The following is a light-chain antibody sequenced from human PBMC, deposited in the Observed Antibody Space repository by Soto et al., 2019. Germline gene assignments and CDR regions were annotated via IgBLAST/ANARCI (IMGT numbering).Light chain of an antibody. CDR3: RQGLQTPYT. Sequence: DIVMTQSPLSLPVTPGEPASISCRSSQSLLHSNGYNYLDWYLQKPGQSPQLLIYLGSNRASGVPDRFGGSGSGTDFTLKSSRGEAEDVGVYYGRQGLQTPYTFGLGTKVEIK. J-gene: IGKJ2*01. CDR1: QSLLHSNGYNY. V-gene: IGKV2-28*01. CDR2: LGS.